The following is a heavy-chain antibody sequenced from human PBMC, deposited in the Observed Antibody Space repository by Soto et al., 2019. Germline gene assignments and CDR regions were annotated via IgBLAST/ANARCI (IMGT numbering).Heavy chain of an antibody. CDR2: INPSGGST. Sequence: ASVKVSCKASGYTFTSYGISWVRQAPGQGLEWMGIINPSGGSTSYAQKFQGRVTMTRDTSTSTVYMELSSLRSEDTAVYYCALVVANWFDPWGQGTLVTVSS. CDR1: GYTFTSYG. J-gene: IGHJ5*02. CDR3: ALVVANWFDP. V-gene: IGHV1-46*01. D-gene: IGHD3-22*01.